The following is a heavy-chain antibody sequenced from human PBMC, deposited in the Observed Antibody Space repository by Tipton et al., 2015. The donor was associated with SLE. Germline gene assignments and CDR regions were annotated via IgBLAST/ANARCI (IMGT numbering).Heavy chain of an antibody. Sequence: SLRLSCAASGFTFNSYWMHWVRQAPGKGLVWVSRVNSDGSSISDADSVKGRFTISRDNSKSTLYLQMSSLRAEDTVVYYCAKQFVDVWGQGTMVIVSS. J-gene: IGHJ3*01. CDR2: VNSDGSSI. CDR3: AKQFVDV. D-gene: IGHD5-24*01. CDR1: GFTFNSYW. V-gene: IGHV3-74*01.